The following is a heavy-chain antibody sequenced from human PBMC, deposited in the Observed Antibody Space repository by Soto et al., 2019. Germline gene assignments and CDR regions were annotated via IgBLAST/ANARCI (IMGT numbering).Heavy chain of an antibody. Sequence: EVQLVESGGGLVQPGGSLRLSCAASGFTFSSYSMNWVRQAPGKGLEWVSYISSSSSTIYYADSVKGRFTISRDNAKNSQXLQMNSLRAEDTAVYYCARDFGCSGGSCYYDAFDIWGQGTMVTVSS. J-gene: IGHJ3*02. CDR3: ARDFGCSGGSCYYDAFDI. CDR2: ISSSSSTI. V-gene: IGHV3-48*01. D-gene: IGHD2-15*01. CDR1: GFTFSSYS.